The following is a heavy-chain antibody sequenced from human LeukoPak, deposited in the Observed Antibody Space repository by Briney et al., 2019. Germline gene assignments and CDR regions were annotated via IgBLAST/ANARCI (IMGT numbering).Heavy chain of an antibody. Sequence: GASVKVSCKASGYTFTSYGISWVRQAPGQGLEWMGWISAYNGNTNYAQKLQGRVTMTTHTSTSTAYMELRSLRSDDTAVYYCARDKGSYYMTDDGFDIWGQGTMVTVSS. CDR3: ARDKGSYYMTDDGFDI. CDR1: GYTFTSYG. J-gene: IGHJ3*02. CDR2: ISAYNGNT. V-gene: IGHV1-18*01. D-gene: IGHD1-26*01.